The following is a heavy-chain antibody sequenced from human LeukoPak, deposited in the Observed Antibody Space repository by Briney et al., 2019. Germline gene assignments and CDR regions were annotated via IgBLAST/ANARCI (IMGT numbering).Heavy chain of an antibody. CDR2: ISYDGSNK. D-gene: IGHD6-13*01. J-gene: IGHJ6*04. V-gene: IGHV3-30*01. Sequence: GGSLRLPCAASGFTFSSYAMHWVRQAPGKGLEWVAVISYDGSNKYYADSVKGRFTISRDNSKNTLYLQMNSLRAEDTAVYYCARDRGIAAAGMDVWGKGTTVTVSS. CDR1: GFTFSSYA. CDR3: ARDRGIAAAGMDV.